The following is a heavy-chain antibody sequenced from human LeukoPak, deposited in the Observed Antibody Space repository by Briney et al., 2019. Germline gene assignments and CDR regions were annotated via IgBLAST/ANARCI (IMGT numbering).Heavy chain of an antibody. Sequence: GGSLRLSCAASGFDLSTNEMNWVRQAPGKGLEWIADITISGHTKNYADSVKGRFTISRDNARTSLYLQMNSLRVEDTGVYYCARGDPQADLWGQGTLVTVSS. CDR2: ITISGHTK. CDR3: ARGDPQADL. CDR1: GFDLSTNE. V-gene: IGHV3-48*03. J-gene: IGHJ5*02.